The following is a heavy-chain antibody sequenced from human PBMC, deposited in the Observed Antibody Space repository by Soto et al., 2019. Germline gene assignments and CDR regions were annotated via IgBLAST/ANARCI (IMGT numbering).Heavy chain of an antibody. CDR1: GGSISSSNYY. Sequence: QLQLQESGPGLVKPSETLSLTCTVSGGSISSSNYYWGWIRQPPGKGLEWIGSMYYRVSTYYNPSLKSRLTISVDTSKNQFSLKLSSVTAADTAVYYCARQEEYYGSGSYFDYWGRGTLVTVSS. CDR2: MYYRVST. V-gene: IGHV4-39*01. J-gene: IGHJ4*02. D-gene: IGHD3-10*01. CDR3: ARQEEYYGSGSYFDY.